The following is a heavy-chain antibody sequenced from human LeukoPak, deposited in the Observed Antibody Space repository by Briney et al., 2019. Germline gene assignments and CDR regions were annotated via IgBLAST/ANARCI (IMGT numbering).Heavy chain of an antibody. J-gene: IGHJ6*02. D-gene: IGHD3-9*01. CDR2: IWYDGSNK. Sequence: GGSLRLSCAASGFTFSSYGMRWVRQAPGKGLEWVAVIWYDGSNKYYADSVKGRFTISRDNSKNTLYLQMNSLRAEDTAVYYCARERHLDWLLPPSYYYGMDVWGQGTTVTVSS. CDR3: ARERHLDWLLPPSYYYGMDV. CDR1: GFTFSSYG. V-gene: IGHV3-33*01.